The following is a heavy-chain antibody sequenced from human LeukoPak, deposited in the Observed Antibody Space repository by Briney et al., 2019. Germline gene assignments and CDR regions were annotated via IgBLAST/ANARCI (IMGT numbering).Heavy chain of an antibody. V-gene: IGHV1-69*13. J-gene: IGHJ4*02. CDR1: GGTFSSYA. CDR2: IIPIFGTA. D-gene: IGHD2-2*01. Sequence: GASVKVSCKASGGTFSSYAISWVRPAPGQGLEWMGGIIPIFGTANYAQKFQGRVTITADESTSTAYMELSSLRSEDTAVYYCAVSGYCSSTSCSFDYWGQGTLVTVSS. CDR3: AVSGYCSSTSCSFDY.